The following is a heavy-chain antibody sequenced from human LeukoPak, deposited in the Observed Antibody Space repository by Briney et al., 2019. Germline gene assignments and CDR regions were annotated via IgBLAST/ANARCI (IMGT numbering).Heavy chain of an antibody. D-gene: IGHD3-10*01. CDR1: GCTFSSYA. V-gene: IGHV1-2*02. J-gene: IGHJ4*02. Sequence: GASVKLSCKASGCTFSSYAISWVRQAPGQGLEWMGWINPNSGGTNYAQKFQGRVTMTRDTSISTAYMELSRLRSDDTAVYYCARGHYASGLEYWGQGTLVTVSS. CDR3: ARGHYASGLEY. CDR2: INPNSGGT.